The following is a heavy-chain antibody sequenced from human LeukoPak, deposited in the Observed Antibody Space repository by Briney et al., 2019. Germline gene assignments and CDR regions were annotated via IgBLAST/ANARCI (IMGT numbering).Heavy chain of an antibody. V-gene: IGHV3-64D*06. CDR3: VKTAGSWYGYFDY. CDR1: GFTFSSYE. J-gene: IGHJ4*02. D-gene: IGHD6-13*01. Sequence: AAGSLRLSCAVSGFTFSSYEMNWVRPAPGQGLEFVSTISHDGSNTIYAGSVKGIFTVSRDNSKNTLYLQMTSLRPEDTAVYYCVKTAGSWYGYFDYWGQGTLVTVSS. CDR2: ISHDGSNT.